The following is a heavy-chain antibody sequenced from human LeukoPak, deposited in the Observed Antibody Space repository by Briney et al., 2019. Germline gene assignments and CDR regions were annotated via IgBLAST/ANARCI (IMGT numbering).Heavy chain of an antibody. Sequence: PSGTLSLTCTVSGVSISSSYWSWIRQPPGKRLEWIGFIYYNGNTNSNPSLKSRVTISVDTSKNQFSLKLSSVTAADTAVYYCVRGNYDNRGYSNAFDIWGQGAMVTVSS. V-gene: IGHV4-59*01. D-gene: IGHD3-22*01. CDR1: GVSISSSY. CDR3: VRGNYDNRGYSNAFDI. CDR2: IYYNGNT. J-gene: IGHJ3*02.